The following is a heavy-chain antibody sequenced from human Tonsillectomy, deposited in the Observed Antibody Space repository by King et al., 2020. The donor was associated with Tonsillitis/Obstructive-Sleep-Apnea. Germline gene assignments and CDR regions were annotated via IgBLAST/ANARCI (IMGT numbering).Heavy chain of an antibody. CDR2: ISGSGGST. V-gene: IGHV3-23*04. CDR1: GFTFSSYA. Sequence: VQLVESGGGLVQPGGSLRLSCAASGFTFSSYAMSWVRQAPGKGLEWVSAISGSGGSTYYADSVKGRFTISRDNSKNTLYLQMNSLRDEDTAVYYCATRPEWLPFSYYFDYWGQGTLVTVSS. J-gene: IGHJ4*02. D-gene: IGHD3-3*01. CDR3: ATRPEWLPFSYYFDY.